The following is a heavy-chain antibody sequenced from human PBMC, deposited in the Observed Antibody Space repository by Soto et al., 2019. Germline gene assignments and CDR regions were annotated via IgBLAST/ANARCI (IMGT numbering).Heavy chain of an antibody. CDR2: IKQGGSAK. Sequence: GGSLRLSCAASGFTFSSYCRSWVRQAPGKGLEWVANIKQGGSAKYYVDSVKGRFTISRDNAKNSLYLQMNSVRAEDTAVYYCAREGVATIWSLRGYGMHVWGQGTTVTVSS. CDR1: GFTFSSYC. CDR3: AREGVATIWSLRGYGMHV. D-gene: IGHD5-12*01. J-gene: IGHJ6*02. V-gene: IGHV3-7*03.